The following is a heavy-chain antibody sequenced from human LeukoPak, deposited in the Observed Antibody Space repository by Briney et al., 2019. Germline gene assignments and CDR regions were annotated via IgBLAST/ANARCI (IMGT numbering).Heavy chain of an antibody. V-gene: IGHV3-64*01. CDR3: ARGGSGFWRPPSPDY. Sequence: GGSLRLSCAASGITFSSYAMHWVRQAPGKGLEYVSAISSNGGSTYYANSVKGRFTISRDNSKNTLYLQMGSLRAEDMAVYYCARGGSGFWRPPSPDYWGQGTLVTVSS. J-gene: IGHJ4*02. D-gene: IGHD3-3*01. CDR2: ISSNGGST. CDR1: GITFSSYA.